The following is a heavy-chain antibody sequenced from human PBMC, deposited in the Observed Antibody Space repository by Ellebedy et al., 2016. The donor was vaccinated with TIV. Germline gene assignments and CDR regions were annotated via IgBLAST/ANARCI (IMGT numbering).Heavy chain of an antibody. V-gene: IGHV1-24*01. J-gene: IGHJ6*02. CDR2: FDPEDGET. CDR1: GYTLTELS. CDR3: ATQGGYDPDYYFYGMDV. D-gene: IGHD5-12*01. Sequence: ASVKVSCKVSGYTLTELSIHWVRQAPGKGLEWMGGFDPEDGETIYAQKFQGRVTMTEDTSTYTAYMELSSLRSEDSAVYYCATQGGYDPDYYFYGMDVWGQGTTVTVSS.